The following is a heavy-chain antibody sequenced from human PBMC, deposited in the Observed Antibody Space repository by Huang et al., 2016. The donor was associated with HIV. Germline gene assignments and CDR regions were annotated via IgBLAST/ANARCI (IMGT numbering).Heavy chain of an antibody. Sequence: QVQLRQWGAGLVKPSETLSLTCAVYGGSFSGYYWTWIRQAPGTGLEWIGEINHIGKTNYQPSMKSRVTISKATAKNQFSLQLTSVSAADTGVYFCAREKAADSAWYGVYYFDYWGEGALVTVTS. CDR3: AREKAADSAWYGVYYFDY. CDR2: INHIGKT. CDR1: GGSFSGYY. J-gene: IGHJ4*02. D-gene: IGHD6-19*01. V-gene: IGHV4-34*01.